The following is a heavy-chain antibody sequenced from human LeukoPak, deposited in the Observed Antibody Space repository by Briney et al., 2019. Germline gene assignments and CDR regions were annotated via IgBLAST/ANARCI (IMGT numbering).Heavy chain of an antibody. Sequence: GGSLRLSYSASGFTFSGYAMHWVRQAPGKGLEYVSAISSNGGSTYYADSVKGRFTVSRDNSRNTLYFQMSSLRAEDTAVYYCVKTGDGAYYFDYWGQGTLVTVSS. CDR2: ISSNGGST. CDR3: VKTGDGAYYFDY. CDR1: GFTFSGYA. V-gene: IGHV3-64*05. J-gene: IGHJ4*02. D-gene: IGHD1-14*01.